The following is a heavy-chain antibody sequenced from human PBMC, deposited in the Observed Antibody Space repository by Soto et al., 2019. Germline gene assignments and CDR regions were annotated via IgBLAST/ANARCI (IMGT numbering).Heavy chain of an antibody. CDR3: ARATKYCSGGSCYKGRLDY. Sequence: QVQLQQWGAGLLKPSETLSLTCAVYGGSFSGYYWSWIRQPPGKGLEWIGEINHSGSTNYNPSLKSLVTISVDTSKNQFSLKLSSVTAADTAVYYCARATKYCSGGSCYKGRLDYWGQGTLVTVSS. D-gene: IGHD2-15*01. V-gene: IGHV4-34*01. J-gene: IGHJ4*02. CDR1: GGSFSGYY. CDR2: INHSGST.